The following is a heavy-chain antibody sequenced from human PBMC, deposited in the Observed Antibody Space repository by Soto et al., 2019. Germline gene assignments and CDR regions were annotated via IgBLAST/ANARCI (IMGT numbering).Heavy chain of an antibody. Sequence: SETLSLTCTVSGGSISSSSYYWGWIRQPPGKGLEWIGSIYYSGSTYYNPSLKSRVTISVDTSKNQFSLKLSSVTAADTAVYYCASIDYYYYMDVWGKGTTVTVSS. CDR3: ASIDYYYYMDV. CDR1: GGSISSSSYY. CDR2: IYYSGST. J-gene: IGHJ6*03. V-gene: IGHV4-39*01.